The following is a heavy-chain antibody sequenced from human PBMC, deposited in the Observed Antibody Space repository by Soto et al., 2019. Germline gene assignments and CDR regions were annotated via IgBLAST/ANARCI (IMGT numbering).Heavy chain of an antibody. V-gene: IGHV4-39*01. J-gene: IGHJ4*02. D-gene: IGHD4-4*01. CDR1: GGSISSSSYY. Sequence: SETLSLTCTVSGGSISSSSYYWGWIRQPPGKGLEWIGSIYYSGSTYYNPSLKSRVTISVDTSKNQFSLKLSSVTAADTAVYYCARLTTAPAPDYWGQGTLVTVCS. CDR3: ARLTTAPAPDY. CDR2: IYYSGST.